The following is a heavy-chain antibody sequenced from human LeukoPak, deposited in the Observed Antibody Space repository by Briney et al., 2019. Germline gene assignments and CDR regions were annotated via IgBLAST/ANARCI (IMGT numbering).Heavy chain of an antibody. J-gene: IGHJ4*02. CDR3: ARETPYGSGSYPFDY. V-gene: IGHV3-7*01. CDR2: IKQDGSEK. CDR1: GFTFSSYW. Sequence: QSGGSLRLSCAASGFTFSSYWMSWVRQAPGKGLEWVANIKQDGSEKYYVDSVKGRFTISRDNAKNSLYLQMNSLRAEDTAVYYCARETPYGSGSYPFDYWGQGILVTVSS. D-gene: IGHD3-10*01.